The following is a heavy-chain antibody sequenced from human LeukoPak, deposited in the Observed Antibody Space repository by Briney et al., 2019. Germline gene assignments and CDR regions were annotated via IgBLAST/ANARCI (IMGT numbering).Heavy chain of an antibody. V-gene: IGHV4-59*01. CDR1: GGSISSYY. CDR3: ARFLRRSWFDP. J-gene: IGHJ5*02. CDR2: IYYSGRT. Sequence: SETLSLTCTVSGGSISSYYWSWIRQPPGKGLEWIGYIYYSGRTNYNPSLKSRVTISVDTSKNQFSLKLSSVTAADTAVYYCARFLRRSWFDPWGQGALVTVSS.